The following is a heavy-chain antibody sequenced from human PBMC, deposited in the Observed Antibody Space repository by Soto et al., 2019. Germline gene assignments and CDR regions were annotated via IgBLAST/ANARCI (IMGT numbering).Heavy chain of an antibody. J-gene: IGHJ5*02. CDR3: ARARGFGELYWFDP. CDR2: IIPIFGTA. CDR1: GGTFSSYA. Sequence: QVQLVQSGAEVKKPGSSVKVSCKASGGTFSSYAISWVRQAPGQGLEWMGGIIPIFGTANYAQKFQVRVTITADESTSTAYMELSSQRSEDTAVYYCARARGFGELYWFDPWGQGTLVTVSS. D-gene: IGHD3-10*01. V-gene: IGHV1-69*01.